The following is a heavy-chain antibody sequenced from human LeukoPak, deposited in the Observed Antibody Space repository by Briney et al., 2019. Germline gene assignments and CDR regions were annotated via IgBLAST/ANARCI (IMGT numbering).Heavy chain of an antibody. J-gene: IGHJ4*02. D-gene: IGHD3-9*01. CDR2: IRTTAEGAKYA. Sequence: PGGSLRLSCATPGFSFTDYPMNWVRQAPGKGLEWISNIRTTAEGAKYAYYADSVKGRVTISRDDGKNTLYLHMNSLRDDDTAAYYGATGLRYAFDYWGQGILVTVSS. CDR3: ATGLRYAFDY. CDR1: GFSFTDYP. V-gene: IGHV3-48*02.